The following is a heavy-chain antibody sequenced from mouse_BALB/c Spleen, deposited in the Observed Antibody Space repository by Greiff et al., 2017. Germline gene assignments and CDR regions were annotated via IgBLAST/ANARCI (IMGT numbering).Heavy chain of an antibody. CDR1: GYAFSSYW. V-gene: IGHV1-80*01. CDR3: ARWISTVENAMDY. D-gene: IGHD1-1*01. CDR2: IYPGDGDT. J-gene: IGHJ4*01. Sequence: QVQLQQSGAELVRPGSSVKISCTASGYAFSSYWMNWVKQRPGQGLEWIGQIYPGDGDTNYNGKFKGKDTLTADKSSSTAYMQLSSLTSEDSEVYSCARWISTVENAMDYWGQGTSVTVSS.